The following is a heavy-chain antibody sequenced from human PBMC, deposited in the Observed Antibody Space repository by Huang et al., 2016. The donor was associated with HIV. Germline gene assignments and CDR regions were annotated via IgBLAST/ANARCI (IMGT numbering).Heavy chain of an antibody. CDR2: ISTYSGNT. J-gene: IGHJ4*02. Sequence: QVQLVQSGAEVKNPGASVKVSCEASGYIFTTYGITWVRQAPGQGLEWMGWISTYSGNTKYTEKFQGRVTMTTDTATSTAYMELRSLRSDDTAVYYCARFPACGRYFDYWGQGTLVIVSS. V-gene: IGHV1-18*04. D-gene: IGHD2-2*01. CDR3: ARFPACGRYFDY. CDR1: GYIFTTYG.